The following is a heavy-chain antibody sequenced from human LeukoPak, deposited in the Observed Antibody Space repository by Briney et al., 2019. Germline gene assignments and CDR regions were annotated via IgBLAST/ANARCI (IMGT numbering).Heavy chain of an antibody. J-gene: IGHJ5*02. D-gene: IGHD1-26*01. CDR1: GFTFSSYE. Sequence: PGGSLRLSCAASGFTFSSYEMNWVRQAPGKGLEWVSYISSSGSTIYYADSVKGRFTIFRDNAKNSLYLQMNSLRAEDTAVYYCARDFYRGFDPWGQGTLVTVSS. V-gene: IGHV3-48*03. CDR2: ISSSGSTI. CDR3: ARDFYRGFDP.